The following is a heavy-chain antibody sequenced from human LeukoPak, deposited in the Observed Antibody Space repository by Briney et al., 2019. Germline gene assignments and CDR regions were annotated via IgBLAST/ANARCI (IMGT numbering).Heavy chain of an antibody. CDR1: GYTFTGYY. CDR2: INPNSGGT. V-gene: IGHV1-2*02. CDR3: ARALKVVVPAASRAYYYGMDV. D-gene: IGHD2-2*01. J-gene: IGHJ6*02. Sequence: ASVKVSCKASGYTFTGYYMHWVRQAPGQGLEWMGWINPNSGGTNYAQKFQGRVTMTRDTSISTAYMELSRLRSDDTAVYYCARALKVVVPAASRAYYYGMDVWGQGTTVTVSS.